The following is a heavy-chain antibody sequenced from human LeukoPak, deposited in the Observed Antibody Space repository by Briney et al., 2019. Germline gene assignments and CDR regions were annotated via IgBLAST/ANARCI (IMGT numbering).Heavy chain of an antibody. V-gene: IGHV7-4-1*02. CDR1: GYTFTSYA. D-gene: IGHD3-10*01. J-gene: IGHJ4*02. CDR3: ARDHHTYYYGSGSYSN. Sequence: GASVTVSFKASGYTFTSYAMNWVRQAPGQGGEWVGWINTNTGNPTYAQGFTGRFVFSLDTSVSTAYLQISSLKAEDTAVYYCARDHHTYYYGSGSYSNWGQGTLVTVSS. CDR2: INTNTGNP.